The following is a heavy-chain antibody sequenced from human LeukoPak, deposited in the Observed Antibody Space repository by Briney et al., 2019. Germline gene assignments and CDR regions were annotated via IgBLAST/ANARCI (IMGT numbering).Heavy chain of an antibody. CDR1: GGSISSGSYY. J-gene: IGHJ4*02. V-gene: IGHV4-61*02. CDR2: IYTSGST. Sequence: SETLSLTCTVSGGSISSGSYYWSWIRQPAGKGLEWIGRIYTSGSTNYNPSLKSRVTISVDTSKNQFSLKLSSVTAADTAVYYCARGPGGSSSSDFDYWGQGTLVTVSS. CDR3: ARGPGGSSSSDFDY. D-gene: IGHD6-6*01.